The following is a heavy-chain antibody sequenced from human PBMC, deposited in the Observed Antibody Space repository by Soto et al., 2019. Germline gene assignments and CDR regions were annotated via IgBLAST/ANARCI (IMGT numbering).Heavy chain of an antibody. J-gene: IGHJ4*02. CDR2: INPGNDYT. CDR1: GDRFTNYA. D-gene: IGHD2-21*02. Sequence: GASVKVSWKASGDRFTNYAIHWVRQAPGQRLEWMGWINPGNDYTKYSQKFQGRVTFSRDTFASTAYMELSSLRSEDTAVYYCARGSAYCGGDCYLFSYFDHWAQGTLVTVSS. CDR3: ARGSAYCGGDCYLFSYFDH. V-gene: IGHV1-3*01.